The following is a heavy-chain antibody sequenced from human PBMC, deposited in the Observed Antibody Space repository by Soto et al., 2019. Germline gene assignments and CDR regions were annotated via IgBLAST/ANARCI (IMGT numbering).Heavy chain of an antibody. Sequence: QVQLVQSGAEVKKPGASVKVSCKASGYTFTSYAMHWVRQAPGQRLEWMGWINAGNGNTKYSQKFQGRVTITRDTSASTAYMELSSLRSEDTAVYYCARGLGVVVVAATPDAFDIWGQGTMVTVS. CDR2: INAGNGNT. J-gene: IGHJ3*02. CDR1: GYTFTSYA. V-gene: IGHV1-3*01. D-gene: IGHD2-15*01. CDR3: ARGLGVVVVAATPDAFDI.